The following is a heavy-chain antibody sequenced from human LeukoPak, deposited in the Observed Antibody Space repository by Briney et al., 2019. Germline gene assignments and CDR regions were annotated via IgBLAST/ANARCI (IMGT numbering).Heavy chain of an antibody. CDR3: AGFRLPPHDYYYMAV. CDR1: VGSFSGYY. D-gene: IGHD6-25*01. V-gene: IGHV4-59*07. J-gene: IGHJ6*03. Sequence: SDTPSLTCAVYVGSFSGYYWSWIRQPPGKGLVSVGYIYHSGSTNYNPSLKSRVTISVDTSKNQFSLKLSSVTAADTAVYYCAGFRLPPHDYYYMAVWGKGTTVTVSS. CDR2: IYHSGST.